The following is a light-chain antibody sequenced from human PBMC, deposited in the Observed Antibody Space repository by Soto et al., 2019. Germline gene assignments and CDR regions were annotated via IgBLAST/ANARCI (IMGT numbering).Light chain of an antibody. CDR2: MNSDGSH. CDR1: SGHSSYA. J-gene: IGLJ2*01. CDR3: QTWGNGNVV. Sequence: QSVLNQSPSASASLGASVKLTCTLSSGHSSYAIEWHQQQTEKGPRYLMKMNSDGSHSKGDGIRDRFSDSSSGAERYLTISSLQSEDEADYYCQTWGNGNVVFGGGTKLTVL. V-gene: IGLV4-69*01.